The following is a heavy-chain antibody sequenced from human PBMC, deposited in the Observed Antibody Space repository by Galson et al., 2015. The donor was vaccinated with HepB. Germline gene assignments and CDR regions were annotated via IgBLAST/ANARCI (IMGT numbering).Heavy chain of an antibody. CDR3: AKGPWYDSRGYYVGNLVY. J-gene: IGHJ4*02. D-gene: IGHD3-22*01. Sequence: SLRLSCAASGFTFSSYAMSWVRQAPGKGLEWVPAISGSGGSTYYADSVKGRFTISRDNSKNTLYLQMNSLRAEDTAVYYCAKGPWYDSRGYYVGNLVYWGQGTLVTVSS. CDR2: ISGSGGST. CDR1: GFTFSSYA. V-gene: IGHV3-23*01.